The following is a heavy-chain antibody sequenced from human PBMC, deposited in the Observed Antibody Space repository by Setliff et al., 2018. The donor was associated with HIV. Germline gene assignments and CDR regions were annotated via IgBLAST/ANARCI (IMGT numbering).Heavy chain of an antibody. CDR3: ARSLPRYSYLYYYFDV. Sequence: SETLSLTCTVSGDSISSNYWTWIRQPPGKGLEYIGYVYYTGSTNYNPSLKNRVTISIDTSKNQFSLKLRSVTAADTAVYYCARSLPRYSYLYYYFDVWAKGTTVTVSS. J-gene: IGHJ6*03. CDR2: VYYTGST. D-gene: IGHD2-15*01. V-gene: IGHV4-59*01. CDR1: GDSISSNY.